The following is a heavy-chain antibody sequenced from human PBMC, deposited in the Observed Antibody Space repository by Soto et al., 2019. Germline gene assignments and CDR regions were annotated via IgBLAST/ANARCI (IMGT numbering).Heavy chain of an antibody. J-gene: IGHJ4*02. CDR1: GYTFTGHY. CDR2: INPNSGAT. Sequence: QVQLVQSGAEVRKPGASVRVSCKASGYTFTGHYIHWVRQAPGQGLEWMGWINPNSGATNYAKKFQDWVSMSRDTSISAAYMELTSLRSDATAVYYCAREERHVVATGFRGVYFSYFDQWGQGTLVTVSS. D-gene: IGHD3-10*01. V-gene: IGHV1-2*04. CDR3: AREERHVVATGFRGVYFSYFDQ.